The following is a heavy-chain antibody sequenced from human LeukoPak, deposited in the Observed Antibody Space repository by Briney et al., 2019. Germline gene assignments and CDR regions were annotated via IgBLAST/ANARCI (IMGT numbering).Heavy chain of an antibody. CDR2: IYYSGST. CDR3: AREGIYSSSSYFDY. D-gene: IGHD6-6*01. CDR1: GVSISSSSYY. Sequence: KPSETLSLTCTVSGVSISSSSYYWGWIRQPPGKGLEWIGSIYYSGSTYYNPSLKSRVTMSLDTSKNQFSLTLSSVTAADTAVYYCAREGIYSSSSYFDYWGQGTLVTVSS. V-gene: IGHV4-39*07. J-gene: IGHJ4*02.